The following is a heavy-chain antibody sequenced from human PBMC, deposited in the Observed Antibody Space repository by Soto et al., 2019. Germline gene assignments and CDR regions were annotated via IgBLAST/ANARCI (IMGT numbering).Heavy chain of an antibody. CDR3: TIVEGRSDYYPFEY. J-gene: IGHJ4*02. D-gene: IGHD3-3*01. CDR2: LKSRADGGAV. CDR1: VFTFSSAW. Sequence: LRLSFAASVFTFSSAWMDWVGQAPGRGLEWVGRLKSRADGGAVDYAAPVKDRFIISRDDSKNTLFLQMNSLKTEDTGMYYCTIVEGRSDYYPFEYWGQGPRVTVYS. V-gene: IGHV3-15*01.